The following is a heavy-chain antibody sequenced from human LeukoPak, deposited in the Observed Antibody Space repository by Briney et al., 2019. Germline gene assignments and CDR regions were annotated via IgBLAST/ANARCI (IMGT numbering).Heavy chain of an antibody. V-gene: IGHV3-7*01. CDR2: IKQDGSEK. CDR3: ARVITIFGVDGGWFDP. J-gene: IGHJ5*02. D-gene: IGHD3-3*01. Sequence: GGSLRLFCAASGFTFSSYWMSWVRQAPGKGLEWVANIKQDGSEKYYVDSVKGRFTISRDNAKNSLYLQMNSLRAEDTAVYYCARVITIFGVDGGWFDPWGQGTLVTVSS. CDR1: GFTFSSYW.